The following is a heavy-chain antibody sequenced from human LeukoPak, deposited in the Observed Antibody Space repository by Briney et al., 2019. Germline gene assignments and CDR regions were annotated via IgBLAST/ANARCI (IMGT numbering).Heavy chain of an antibody. V-gene: IGHV3-23*01. J-gene: IGHJ4*02. CDR2: ISGSGGST. CDR3: AKGSYYGSGSPETPFDY. CDR1: GFTFSSYA. D-gene: IGHD3-10*01. Sequence: GGSLRLSCAASGFTFSSYAMSWVRQAPGKGLDWVSAISGSGGSTYYADSVKGRFTISRDNSKNTLYLQMNSLRAEDTAVYYCAKGSYYGSGSPETPFDYWGQGTLVTVSS.